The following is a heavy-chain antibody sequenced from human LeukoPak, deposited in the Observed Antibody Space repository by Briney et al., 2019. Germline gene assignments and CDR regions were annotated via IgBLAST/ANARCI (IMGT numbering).Heavy chain of an antibody. CDR2: IRGGGGSA. Sequence: GGSLRLSYTASGFTFSAYAMMWVRQAPGKGPEWVSAIRGGGGSAFYADSVKGRITISRDNSKYTLFLQMNSLRAEDTAVYYCARDPNGDYIGAFDMWGPGTMVTVSS. CDR3: ARDPNGDYIGAFDM. D-gene: IGHD4-17*01. CDR1: GFTFSAYA. V-gene: IGHV3-23*01. J-gene: IGHJ3*02.